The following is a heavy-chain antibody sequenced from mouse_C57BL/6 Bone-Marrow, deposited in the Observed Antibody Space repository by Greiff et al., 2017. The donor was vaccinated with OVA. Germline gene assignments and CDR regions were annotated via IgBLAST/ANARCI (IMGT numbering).Heavy chain of an antibody. V-gene: IGHV1-72*01. J-gene: IGHJ2*01. D-gene: IGHD1-1*01. CDR2: IDPNSGGT. CDR3: ARSGKFYYYGTLDY. Sequence: QVQLKESGAELVKPGASVKLSCKASGYTFTSYWMHWVKQRPGRGLEWIGRIDPNSGGTKYNEKFKSKATLTVDKPSSTAYMQLSSLTSEDSAVYYCARSGKFYYYGTLDYWGQGTTLTVSS. CDR1: GYTFTSYW.